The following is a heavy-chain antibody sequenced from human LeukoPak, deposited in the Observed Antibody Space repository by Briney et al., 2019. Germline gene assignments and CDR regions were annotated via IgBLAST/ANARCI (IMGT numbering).Heavy chain of an antibody. J-gene: IGHJ4*02. CDR2: IWYDGSNK. Sequence: PGGSLRLSCAASGFTFSSYGMHWVRQAPGKGLEWVAVIWYDGSNKYYADSVKGTFTISRDNSKNTLYLQINSLRAEDTAVYYCARDRGRYYDILTGYYFDYWGQGTLVTVSS. CDR3: ARDRGRYYDILTGYYFDY. CDR1: GFTFSSYG. V-gene: IGHV3-33*01. D-gene: IGHD3-9*01.